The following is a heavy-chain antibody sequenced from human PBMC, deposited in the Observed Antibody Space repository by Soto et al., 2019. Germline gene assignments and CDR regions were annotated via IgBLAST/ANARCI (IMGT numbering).Heavy chain of an antibody. CDR3: ARAMDV. V-gene: IGHV3-7*01. J-gene: IGHJ6*02. Sequence: GSLRLSCAASGFTFSNYWMTWVRQAPGKGLEWVANIKEDGSEKYYVDSVKGRFTISRDNAKNSLYLQMNSLRAEDTALYSCARAMDVWGQGTTVTVSS. CDR2: IKEDGSEK. CDR1: GFTFSNYW.